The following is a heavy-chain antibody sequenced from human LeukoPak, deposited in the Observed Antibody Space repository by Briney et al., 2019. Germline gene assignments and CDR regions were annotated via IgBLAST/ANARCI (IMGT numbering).Heavy chain of an antibody. CDR1: GFTVSSYA. J-gene: IGHJ4*02. Sequence: GESLRLSCAASGFTVSSYAMSWVRQAPGKGLEWVSGISGSGVSTYYADAVKGRFTISRDNSKNTLYLQMNGLRAEDTAIYYCAKEPWLSARHFDYRGQGTLVTVSS. CDR3: AKEPWLSARHFDY. D-gene: IGHD3-22*01. CDR2: ISGSGVST. V-gene: IGHV3-23*01.